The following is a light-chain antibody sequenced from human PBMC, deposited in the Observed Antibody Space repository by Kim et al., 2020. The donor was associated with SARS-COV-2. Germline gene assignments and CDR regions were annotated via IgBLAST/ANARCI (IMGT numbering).Light chain of an antibody. CDR2: EDN. CDR3: QSYDSSNVV. Sequence: KTVTISCTRSSGRIASNYVQWYQQRPGSAPTTVIYEDNQRPSGVPDRFSGSIDSSSNSASLTISGLKTEDEADYDCQSYDSSNVVFGGGTQLTVL. CDR1: SGRIASNY. J-gene: IGLJ2*01. V-gene: IGLV6-57*03.